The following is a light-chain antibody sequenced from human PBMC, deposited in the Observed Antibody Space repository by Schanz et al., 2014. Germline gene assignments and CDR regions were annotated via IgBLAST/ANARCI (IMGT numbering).Light chain of an antibody. V-gene: IGKV3-15*01. CDR2: GAS. J-gene: IGKJ2*02. CDR1: QSVSSN. Sequence: DIVMTQSPATLSVSPGERATLSCRASQSVSSNLAWYQQKPGQAPRLLIYGASTRATGIPARFSGSGSGTEFTLTISSLQSEDFAVYYCQQYNNWPRGTFGQGTKLEI. CDR3: QQYNNWPRGT.